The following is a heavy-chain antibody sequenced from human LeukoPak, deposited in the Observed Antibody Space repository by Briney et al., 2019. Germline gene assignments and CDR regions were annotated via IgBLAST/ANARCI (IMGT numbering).Heavy chain of an antibody. CDR3: ARDVSSSGSNENAFDI. CDR1: GYTFTGYY. CDR2: INPNSGGT. V-gene: IGHV1-2*02. D-gene: IGHD6-19*01. J-gene: IGHJ3*02. Sequence: ASVKVSCKASGYTFTGYYMHWVRQAPGQGLEWMGWINPNSGGTNYAQKFQGRVTMTRDTSISTAYMELSRLRSDDTAVYYCARDVSSSGSNENAFDIWGQGTMVTVSS.